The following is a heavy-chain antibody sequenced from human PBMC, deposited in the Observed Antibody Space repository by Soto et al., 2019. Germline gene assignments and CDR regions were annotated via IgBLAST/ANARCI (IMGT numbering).Heavy chain of an antibody. V-gene: IGHV3-23*01. CDR2: TSGSGGST. CDR3: AKVTYPGGSYVFDY. J-gene: IGHJ4*02. CDR1: GFTFSSYA. D-gene: IGHD1-26*01. Sequence: VGSLRLSCAASGFTFSSYAMSWVRQAPGKGLEWVSATSGSGGSTYYADSVKGRFTISRDNSKNTLYLQMNSLRAEDTAVYYCAKVTYPGGSYVFDYWGQGTLVTVSS.